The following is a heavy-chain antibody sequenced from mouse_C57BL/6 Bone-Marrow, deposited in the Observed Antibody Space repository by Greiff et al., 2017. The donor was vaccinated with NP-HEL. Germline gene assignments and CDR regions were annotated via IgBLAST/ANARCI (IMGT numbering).Heavy chain of an antibody. CDR1: GFTFSDYG. D-gene: IGHD1-1*01. J-gene: IGHJ1*03. V-gene: IGHV5-17*01. Sequence: VKLVESGGGLVKPGGSLKLSCAASGFTFSDYGMHWVRQAPEKGLEWVAYISSGSSTIYYADTVKGRFTISRDNAKNTLFLQMTSLRSEDTAMYYCAREDYGSTYWYFDVWGTGTTVTVSS. CDR3: AREDYGSTYWYFDV. CDR2: ISSGSSTI.